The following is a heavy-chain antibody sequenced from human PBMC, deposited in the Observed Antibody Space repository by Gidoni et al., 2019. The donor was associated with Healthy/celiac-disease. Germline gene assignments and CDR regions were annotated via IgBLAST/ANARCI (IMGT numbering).Heavy chain of an antibody. V-gene: IGHV1-8*01. CDR2: VNPNSGNT. J-gene: IGHJ4*02. D-gene: IGHD5-12*01. CDR1: GYTFTSYD. Sequence: QVQLVQSGAEVKKPGASVKVSCKASGYTFTSYDINWVRQANGQGLEWMGWVNPNSGNTGYAQKCQGRVTMTRNTSISTAYMELSSLRSEDTAVYYCARGGGPRGYSGYDCDYWGQGTLVTVSS. CDR3: ARGGGPRGYSGYDCDY.